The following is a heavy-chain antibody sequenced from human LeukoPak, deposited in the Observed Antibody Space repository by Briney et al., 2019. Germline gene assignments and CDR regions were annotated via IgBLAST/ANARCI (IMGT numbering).Heavy chain of an antibody. CDR3: AKDSSNGSGSSLTYYFDY. V-gene: IGHV3-30*01. CDR2: ISYDGSNK. D-gene: IGHD3-10*01. J-gene: IGHJ4*02. CDR1: GFTFSSYA. Sequence: PGGSLRLPCAASGFTFSSYAMHWVRQAPGKGLEWVAVISYDGSNKYYADSVKGRFTISRDNSKNTLYLQMNSLRAEDTAVYYCAKDSSNGSGSSLTYYFDYWGQGTLVTVSS.